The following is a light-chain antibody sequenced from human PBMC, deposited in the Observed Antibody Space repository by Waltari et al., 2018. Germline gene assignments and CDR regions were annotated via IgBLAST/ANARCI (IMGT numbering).Light chain of an antibody. CDR2: EVS. J-gene: IGLJ1*01. CDR3: SSYSDNSIDV. Sequence: QSALTQPPPSPGAPVQSVTISRHGRSSDVRGHTYVSLYHPHPGKAPNPMFFEVSKRSSGGPVRFSGSKSGNSASLTVAGLQAEDEADYYCSSYSDNSIDVFGTGTKVTVL. V-gene: IGLV2-8*01. CDR1: SSDVRGHTY.